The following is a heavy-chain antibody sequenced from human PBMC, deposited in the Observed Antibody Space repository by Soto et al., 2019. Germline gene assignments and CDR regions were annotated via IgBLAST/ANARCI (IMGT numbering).Heavy chain of an antibody. J-gene: IGHJ4*02. CDR1: VFTFSSYA. D-gene: IGHD3-3*01. Sequence: SLRLSCAASVFTFSSYAMHWVRQAPGKGLEWVAVISYDGSNKYYADSVKGRFTISRDNSKNTLYLQMNSLRAEDTAVYYCANLVDDFWIPEYWGQGTLVSVS. V-gene: IGHV3-30-3*01. CDR2: ISYDGSNK. CDR3: ANLVDDFWIPEY.